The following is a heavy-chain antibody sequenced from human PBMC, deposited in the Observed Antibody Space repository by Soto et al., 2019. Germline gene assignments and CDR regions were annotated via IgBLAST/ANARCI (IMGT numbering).Heavy chain of an antibody. V-gene: IGHV1-46*01. Sequence: ASVKVSCKASGYTFTSYYMHWVRQAPGQGLEWMRIINPSGGSTSYAQKFQGRVTMTRDTSTSTVYMELSSLRSEDTAVYYCARDRTDTAMATVPDAFDIWGQGTMVTVSS. CDR2: INPSGGST. CDR1: GYTFTSYY. J-gene: IGHJ3*02. CDR3: ARDRTDTAMATVPDAFDI. D-gene: IGHD5-18*01.